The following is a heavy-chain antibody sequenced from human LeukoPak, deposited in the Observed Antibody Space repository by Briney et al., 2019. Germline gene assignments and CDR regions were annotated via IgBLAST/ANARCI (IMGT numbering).Heavy chain of an antibody. V-gene: IGHV1-18*01. CDR3: ARSPPYYYDSSGGDY. D-gene: IGHD3-22*01. CDR1: GYTFTSYG. J-gene: IGHJ4*02. Sequence: ASVKVSCKASGYTFTSYGISWVRQAPGQGLEWMGWISAYNGNTNYAQKLQGRVTMTTDTSTSTAYMELRSLRSDDTAVYYCARSPPYYYDSSGGDYWGQGTLVTVSS. CDR2: ISAYNGNT.